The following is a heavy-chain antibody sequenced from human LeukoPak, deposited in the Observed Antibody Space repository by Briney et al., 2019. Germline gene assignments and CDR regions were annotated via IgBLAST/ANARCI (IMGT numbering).Heavy chain of an antibody. CDR1: GYTFTSRG. J-gene: IGHJ4*02. D-gene: IGHD6-19*01. CDR3: AGDEVSGGWYNH. V-gene: IGHV1-18*04. CDR2: INCDSGNT. Sequence: ASVKVSCKASGYTFTSRGISWVRQAPGQGLEWMGWINCDSGNTNYAQKFQGRLTMTTDTSTSTAYMELRSLRFDDTAVYYCAGDEVSGGWYNHWGQGTLVTVSS.